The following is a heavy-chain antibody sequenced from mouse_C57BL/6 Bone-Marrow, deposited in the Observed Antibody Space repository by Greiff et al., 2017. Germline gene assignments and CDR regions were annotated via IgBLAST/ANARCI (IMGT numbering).Heavy chain of an antibody. CDR1: GFSLTSYG. CDR3: AKGDGYPYAMDY. D-gene: IGHD2-3*01. V-gene: IGHV2-4*01. CDR2: IWSGGST. Sequence: VKLVESGPGLVQPSQSLSITCTVSGFSLTSYGVHWVRQPPGKGLEWLGVIWSGGSTDYNAAFISRLSISKDNSKSQVFFKMNSLQADDTAIYYCAKGDGYPYAMDYWGQGTSVTVSS. J-gene: IGHJ4*01.